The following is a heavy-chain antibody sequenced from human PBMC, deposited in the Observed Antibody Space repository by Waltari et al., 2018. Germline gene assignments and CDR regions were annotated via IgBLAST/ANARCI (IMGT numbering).Heavy chain of an antibody. CDR2: IYYSGST. V-gene: IGHV4-39*01. D-gene: IGHD1-7*01. CDR3: ASPSPITGTPFDY. J-gene: IGHJ4*02. CDR1: GGSISSSSYY. Sequence: QLQLQESGPGLVKPSETLSLTCTVSGGSISSSSYYWGWIRQPPGKGLEWIGSIYYSGSTYSNPSLKSRVTISVDTSKNQFSLKLSAVTAADTAVYYCASPSPITGTPFDYWGQGTLVTVSS.